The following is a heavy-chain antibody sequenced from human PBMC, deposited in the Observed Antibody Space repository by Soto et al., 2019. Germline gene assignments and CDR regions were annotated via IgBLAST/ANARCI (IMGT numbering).Heavy chain of an antibody. D-gene: IGHD1-1*01. Sequence: PGGSLRLSCAASGFTFSTYWMSWVRQAPGKGLEWVANIKQDGNERYYVDSVKGRLTISRDNAKNSLYLQMNSLRAEDTAVYYCARDSGTSDYWGQGTLVTVSS. CDR1: GFTFSTYW. CDR3: ARDSGTSDY. CDR2: IKQDGNER. J-gene: IGHJ4*02. V-gene: IGHV3-7*01.